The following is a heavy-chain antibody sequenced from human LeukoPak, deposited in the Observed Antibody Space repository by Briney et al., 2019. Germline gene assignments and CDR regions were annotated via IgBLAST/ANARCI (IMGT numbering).Heavy chain of an antibody. Sequence: PRGSLRLSCAASGFTFDDYAMNSVRQAPGKGLEWVSGINWNGGSTYYRDSVKGRFTISRDNAKNSLYLQMNSLRAEDTALYYCARVKGSGYRNSIDYWGQGTLVTVSS. CDR1: GFTFDDYA. J-gene: IGHJ4*02. D-gene: IGHD3-3*01. V-gene: IGHV3-20*04. CDR2: INWNGGST. CDR3: ARVKGSGYRNSIDY.